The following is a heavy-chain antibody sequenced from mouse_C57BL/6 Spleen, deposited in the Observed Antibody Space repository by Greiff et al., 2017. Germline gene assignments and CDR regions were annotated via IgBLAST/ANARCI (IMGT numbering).Heavy chain of an antibody. J-gene: IGHJ4*01. V-gene: IGHV1-49*01. CDR1: YFAFMASA. CDR3: ATGGSSPYAMDY. D-gene: IGHD1-1*01. CDR2: FTMYSDAT. Sequence: QVQLQQSGAELVRPGSSVKLSCKASYFAFMASAMHWVKQRPGHGLEWIGSFTMYSDATEYSENFKGKATLTANTSSSTAYMELSSLTSEDSAVYYCATGGSSPYAMDYWGQGASVTVSS.